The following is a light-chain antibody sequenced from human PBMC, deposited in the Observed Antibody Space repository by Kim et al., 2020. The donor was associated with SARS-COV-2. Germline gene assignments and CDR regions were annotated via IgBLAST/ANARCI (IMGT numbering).Light chain of an antibody. CDR1: QNINSY. Sequence: SASVGDRVTITCRASQNINSYLNWYQQKLGRAPKLLIYVASTLQSGVPSRFSGSGSGTDFTLTISNLQPEDFATYYCQQSDSSPYTFGQGTKLEI. CDR3: QQSDSSPYT. J-gene: IGKJ2*01. V-gene: IGKV1-39*01. CDR2: VAS.